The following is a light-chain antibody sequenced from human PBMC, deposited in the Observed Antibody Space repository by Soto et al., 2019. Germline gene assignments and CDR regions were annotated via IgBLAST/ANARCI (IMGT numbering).Light chain of an antibody. CDR2: GAS. CDR3: QQYNNWPRDSFT. V-gene: IGKV3-15*01. J-gene: IGKJ3*01. Sequence: EIVMTQSPATLSVSPGERATLSCRASQSVSSNLAWYQQKPGQAPRLLIYGASTGATGIPARFSGSGSGTEFTLTISSLQSEDFAVYYCQQYNNWPRDSFTFGPGTKVDIK. CDR1: QSVSSN.